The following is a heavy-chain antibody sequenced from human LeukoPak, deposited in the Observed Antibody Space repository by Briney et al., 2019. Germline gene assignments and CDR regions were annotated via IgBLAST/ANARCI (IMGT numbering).Heavy chain of an antibody. CDR1: GGSFSGYY. CDR3: ARGRGGSFDY. Sequence: SETLSLTCAVYGGSFSGYYWSWIRQPPGKGPEWIGEINHSGSTNYNPSLKSRVTTSVDTSKNQFSLKLSSVTAADTAVYYCARGRGGSFDYWGQGTLVTVSS. J-gene: IGHJ4*02. CDR2: INHSGST. V-gene: IGHV4-34*01. D-gene: IGHD2-15*01.